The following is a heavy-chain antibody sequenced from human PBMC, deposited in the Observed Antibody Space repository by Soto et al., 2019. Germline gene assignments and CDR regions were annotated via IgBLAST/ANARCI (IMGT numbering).Heavy chain of an antibody. Sequence: GGSLRLSCAASGFTFSSYGMHWVRQAPGKGLEWVAVISYDGSNKYYADSVKGRFTISRDNSKNTLYLQMNSLRAEDTAVYYCAKESFGAVAGTEFDYWGQGTLVTVSS. J-gene: IGHJ4*02. CDR3: AKESFGAVAGTEFDY. V-gene: IGHV3-30*18. CDR1: GFTFSSYG. CDR2: ISYDGSNK. D-gene: IGHD6-19*01.